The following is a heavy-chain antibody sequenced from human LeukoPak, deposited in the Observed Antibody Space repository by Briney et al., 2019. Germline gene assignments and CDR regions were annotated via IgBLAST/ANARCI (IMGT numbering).Heavy chain of an antibody. CDR1: GYTFSGFY. Sequence: GASVKVSCKASGYTFSGFYIHWVRQAPGQGLEWVGWINPNSGVTNYAQKFQGRVTMTRDTSISTAYMELSRLRSDDTAVYYCARVERYYYGSGPPDVWGKGTTVTISS. CDR2: INPNSGVT. J-gene: IGHJ6*04. D-gene: IGHD3-10*01. V-gene: IGHV1-2*02. CDR3: ARVERYYYGSGPPDV.